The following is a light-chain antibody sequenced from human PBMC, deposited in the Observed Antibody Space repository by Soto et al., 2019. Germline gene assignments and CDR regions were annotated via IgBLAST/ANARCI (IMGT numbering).Light chain of an antibody. CDR1: QSVSSY. J-gene: IGKJ4*01. V-gene: IGKV3-11*01. CDR2: DTS. CDR3: QQRSRWPLT. Sequence: EIVLTQSPATLSLSPGERVTLSCRASQSVSSYLAWYQQKPGQAPRLLIYDTSNRATGIPARFSGGGSGTDFTLTISSLEPEDFAVYYCQQRSRWPLTFSGGTKVEIK.